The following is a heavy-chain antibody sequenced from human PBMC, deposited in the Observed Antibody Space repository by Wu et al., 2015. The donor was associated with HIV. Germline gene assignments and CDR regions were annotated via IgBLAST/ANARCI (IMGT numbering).Heavy chain of an antibody. CDR1: GYSFIDNY. CDR3: TKDYGIVGSTLPEYFQH. J-gene: IGHJ1*01. V-gene: IGHV1-2*02. D-gene: IGHD1-26*01. Sequence: QVQLMQSGREVKKPGPSVKVSCKTSGYSFIDNYIHWVRQAPGQGLEWMGWINPNSGGSKSPQKFQGRVTMTRDTSVSTVYLELTRLKFDDTAIYYCTKDYGIVGSTLPEYFQHWGQGTLVTVSS. CDR2: INPNSGGS.